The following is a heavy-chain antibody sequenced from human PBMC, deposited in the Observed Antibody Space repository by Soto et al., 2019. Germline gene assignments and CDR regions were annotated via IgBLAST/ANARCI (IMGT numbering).Heavy chain of an antibody. CDR1: GFTFSSYS. J-gene: IGHJ3*02. CDR2: ISSSSSYI. CDR3: AKRTVETTGFIDAFDI. D-gene: IGHD3-9*01. V-gene: IGHV3-21*03. Sequence: PGGSLRLSCAASGFTFSSYSMNWVRQAPGKGLEWVSSISSSSSYIYYADSVKGRFTISRDNSKNTLYLQMNSLRVEDTAVYYCAKRTVETTGFIDAFDIWGLGTMVTVSS.